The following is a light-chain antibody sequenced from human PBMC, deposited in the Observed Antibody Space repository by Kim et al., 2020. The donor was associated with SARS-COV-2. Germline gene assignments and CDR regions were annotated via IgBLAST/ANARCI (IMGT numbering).Light chain of an antibody. Sequence: VSPGERATLSCRASQSVSSDLAWYQHKPGQAPRLLIYDTSNRASAIPARFSGSGSGTDFTLTISSLEPEDVALYYCQQRRSWPLTFGGGTKVDIK. CDR1: QSVSSD. CDR2: DTS. CDR3: QQRRSWPLT. J-gene: IGKJ4*01. V-gene: IGKV3-11*01.